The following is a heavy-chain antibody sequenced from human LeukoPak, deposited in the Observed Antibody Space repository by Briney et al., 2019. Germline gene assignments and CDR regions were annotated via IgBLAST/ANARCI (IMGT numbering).Heavy chain of an antibody. Sequence: GGSPRLSCAASGFTFRDYYMCWIRQGPGKGLGWVSYISSSNRVTNYADSVKGRFTITRDNAKNSLYLQMNSLRADGTAVYYCARGYNYYDGSGYRFDDWGQGTLVTVSS. D-gene: IGHD3-22*01. CDR2: ISSSNRVT. V-gene: IGHV3-11*05. CDR1: GFTFRDYY. J-gene: IGHJ4*02. CDR3: ARGYNYYDGSGYRFDD.